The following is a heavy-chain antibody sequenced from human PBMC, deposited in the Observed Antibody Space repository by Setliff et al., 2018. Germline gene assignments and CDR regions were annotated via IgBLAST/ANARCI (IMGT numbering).Heavy chain of an antibody. CDR2: MNPNSGNT. CDR1: GYTFTSYD. D-gene: IGHD1-26*01. Sequence: ASVKVSCKASGYTFTSYDINWVRQATGQGLEWMGWMNPNSGNTGYAQKLQGRVTFTRNTSTNTAYMELGNLISEDTAVYYCARGPSWQGGAYYFDFWGQGTLVTVSS. V-gene: IGHV1-8*01. CDR3: ARGPSWQGGAYYFDF. J-gene: IGHJ4*02.